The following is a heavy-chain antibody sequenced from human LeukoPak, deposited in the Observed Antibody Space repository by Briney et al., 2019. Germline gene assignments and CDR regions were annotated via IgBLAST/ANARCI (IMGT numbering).Heavy chain of an antibody. CDR1: GYTFTSYG. D-gene: IGHD1-26*01. CDR2: ISAYNGNT. J-gene: IGHJ4*02. CDR3: ARVKVGATPNRLFDY. Sequence: SVKVSCKTSGYTFTSYGISWVRQAPGQGLEWMGWISAYNGNTNYAQKLQGRVTMTTDTSTSTAYMELRSLRSDETAVYYCARVKVGATPNRLFDYWGQGTLVTVSS. V-gene: IGHV1-18*01.